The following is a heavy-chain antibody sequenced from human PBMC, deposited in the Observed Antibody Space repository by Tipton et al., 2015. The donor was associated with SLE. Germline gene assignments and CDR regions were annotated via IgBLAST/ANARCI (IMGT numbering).Heavy chain of an antibody. CDR3: ARESYGGNRDI. V-gene: IGHV3-48*03. Sequence: GSLRLSCAASGFTFSSYEMNWVRQAPGKGLEWVSYISSSGSTIYYADSVKGRFTISRDNSKNTLYLQMNSLRAEDTAVYYCARESYGGNRDIWGQGTMVTVSS. CDR1: GFTFSSYE. CDR2: ISSSGSTI. D-gene: IGHD4-23*01. J-gene: IGHJ3*02.